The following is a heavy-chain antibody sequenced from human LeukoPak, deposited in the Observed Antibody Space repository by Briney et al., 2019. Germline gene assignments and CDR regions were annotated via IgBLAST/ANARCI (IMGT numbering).Heavy chain of an antibody. Sequence: PGGSLRLSCAASGFSFSSYEMNWVRQAPGKGLEWVSYISSSGSAIYYADSVKGRFTISRDNAKNSLYLQMNRLRAEDTAVYYCARDNDYGDYLVYWGQGTLVTVSS. D-gene: IGHD4-17*01. CDR2: ISSSGSAI. CDR1: GFSFSSYE. V-gene: IGHV3-48*03. CDR3: ARDNDYGDYLVY. J-gene: IGHJ4*02.